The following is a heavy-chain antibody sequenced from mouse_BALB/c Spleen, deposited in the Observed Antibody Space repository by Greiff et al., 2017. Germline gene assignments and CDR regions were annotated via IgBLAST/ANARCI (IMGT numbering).Heavy chain of an antibody. CDR1: GFTFSDYY. CDR2: ISDGGSYT. CDR3: ARDGYRYEYYFDY. D-gene: IGHD2-14*01. V-gene: IGHV5-4*02. J-gene: IGHJ2*01. Sequence: DVQLVESGGGLVKPGGSLKLSCAASGFTFSDYYMYWVRQTPEKRLEWVATISDGGSYTYYPDSVKGRFTISRDNAKNNLYLQMSSLKSEDTAMYYCARDGYRYEYYFDYWGQGTTLTVSS.